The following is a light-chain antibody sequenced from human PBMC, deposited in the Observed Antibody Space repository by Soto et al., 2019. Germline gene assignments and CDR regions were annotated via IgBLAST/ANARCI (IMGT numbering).Light chain of an antibody. J-gene: IGKJ3*01. Sequence: EIVMTQSPATLSVSPGDRATLSCRASQSISSNLAWYQQKPGQAPRLLIYGASTRATGIPASFSGSGSGTEFTLTISSLQSEDFAVYYCKKYNNWPFTFGPGTKVDIK. CDR2: GAS. CDR3: KKYNNWPFT. V-gene: IGKV3-15*01. CDR1: QSISSN.